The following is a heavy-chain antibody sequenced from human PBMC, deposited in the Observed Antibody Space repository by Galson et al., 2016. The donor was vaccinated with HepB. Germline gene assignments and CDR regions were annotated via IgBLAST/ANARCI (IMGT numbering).Heavy chain of an antibody. CDR2: ITHTGST. CDR1: GGSLSGYY. V-gene: IGHV4-34*01. D-gene: IGHD3-10*01. J-gene: IGHJ2*01. Sequence: TLSLTCDVYGGSLSGYYWSWIRQPPGKGPEWMGEITHTGSTTHNPSLKSRVAMSLDTSKNHLSLKLTSVTAADTAVYYCARDSAGSFDLWGRGTLVTVSS. CDR3: ARDSAGSFDL.